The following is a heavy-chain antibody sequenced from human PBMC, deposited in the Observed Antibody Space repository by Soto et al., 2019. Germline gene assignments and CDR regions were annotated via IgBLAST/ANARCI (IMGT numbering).Heavy chain of an antibody. D-gene: IGHD1-26*01. CDR2: IIPIFGTE. J-gene: IGHJ3*02. Sequence: SVRVSCKASGGTFSSYAISWVRQAPGQGLEWMGGIIPIFGTENYAQKFQGRVTITADESTSTAYMELSSLRYEDTAVEYCARDRGDSVGATRSACDIWGQGTMGTVS. V-gene: IGHV1-69*13. CDR1: GGTFSSYA. CDR3: ARDRGDSVGATRSACDI.